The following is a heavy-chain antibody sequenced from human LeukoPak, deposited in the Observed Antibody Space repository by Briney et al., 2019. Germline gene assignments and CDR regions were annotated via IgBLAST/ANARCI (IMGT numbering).Heavy chain of an antibody. V-gene: IGHV3-53*01. CDR2: IYSGGST. Sequence: GGSLRLSCAASGFTFSSYAMSWVRQAPGKGLEWVSVIYSGGSTYYADSVKGRFTISRDNSKNTLYLQMNSLRAEDTAVYYCARDRGYLDYWGQGTLVTVSS. CDR1: GFTFSSYA. CDR3: ARDRGYLDY. J-gene: IGHJ4*02.